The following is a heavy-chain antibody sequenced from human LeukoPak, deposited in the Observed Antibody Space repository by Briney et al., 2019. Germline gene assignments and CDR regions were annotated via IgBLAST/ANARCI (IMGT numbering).Heavy chain of an antibody. V-gene: IGHV3-74*01. CDR2: ITGDGSST. CDR1: GFTFSGYL. Sequence: GGSLRLSCAASGFTFSGYLMHWVRLPPGKGLVWVSRITGDGSSTTYADSVKGRFTISRDNAKNTLYLQMISLRAEDTAVYYCARDTGWYFDLWGRGTLVTVSS. J-gene: IGHJ2*01. D-gene: IGHD4-17*01. CDR3: ARDTGWYFDL.